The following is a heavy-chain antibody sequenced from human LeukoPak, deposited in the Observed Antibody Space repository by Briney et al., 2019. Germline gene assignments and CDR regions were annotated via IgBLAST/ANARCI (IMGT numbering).Heavy chain of an antibody. V-gene: IGHV4-30-2*01. CDR3: ARVVEYYYYGMDV. Sequence: SETLSLTCAVSGGSISSGGYSWSWIRQPPGKGLEWIGYIYHSGSTYNPSLKSRVTISVDRSKNQFSLKLSSVTAADTAVYYCARVVEYYYYGMDVWGQGTTVTVSS. CDR1: GGSISSGGYS. D-gene: IGHD1-26*01. J-gene: IGHJ6*02. CDR2: IYHSGST.